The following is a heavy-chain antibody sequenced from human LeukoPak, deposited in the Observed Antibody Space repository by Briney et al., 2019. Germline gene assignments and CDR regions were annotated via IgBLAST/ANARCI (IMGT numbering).Heavy chain of an antibody. V-gene: IGHV4-34*01. CDR3: ARGGEYYDILTGYYSAFDI. J-gene: IGHJ3*02. CDR1: GGPFSGYY. CDR2: INHSGST. Sequence: SETLSLTCAVYGGPFSGYYWSWIRQPPGKGLEWIGEINHSGSTNYNPSLKSRVTISVDTSKNQFSLKLSSVTAADTAVYYCARGGEYYDILTGYYSAFDIWGQGTMVTVSS. D-gene: IGHD3-9*01.